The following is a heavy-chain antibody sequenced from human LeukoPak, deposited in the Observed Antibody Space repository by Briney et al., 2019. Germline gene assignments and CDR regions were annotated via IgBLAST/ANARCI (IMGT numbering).Heavy chain of an antibody. J-gene: IGHJ5*02. CDR2: INPTGGST. CDR3: ARDNSVGDNAWWFDP. V-gene: IGHV1-46*01. CDR1: GYTFTGYY. D-gene: IGHD1-26*01. Sequence: ASVKVSCKASGYTFTGYYMHWVRQAPGQGLEWMGWINPTGGSTGYAQKFQGRVTMTRDMSTSTGYMELSSLRSEDTAIYYCARDNSVGDNAWWFDPWGQGTLVTVSS.